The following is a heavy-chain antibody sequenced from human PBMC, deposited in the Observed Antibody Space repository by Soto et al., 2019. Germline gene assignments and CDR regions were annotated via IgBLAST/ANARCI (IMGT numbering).Heavy chain of an antibody. D-gene: IGHD6-13*01. CDR1: GFTLSDYW. J-gene: IGHJ4*02. V-gene: IGHV3-7*03. Sequence: LRLSCEASGFTLSDYWMSWVRQAPGKGLEWVANINGDGSEKYYVDSVKGRLTISRDNAKNSLYLEMKSLRVEDTAVYYCTRDPISTAGISVYWGQGTLVTVSS. CDR3: TRDPISTAGISVY. CDR2: INGDGSEK.